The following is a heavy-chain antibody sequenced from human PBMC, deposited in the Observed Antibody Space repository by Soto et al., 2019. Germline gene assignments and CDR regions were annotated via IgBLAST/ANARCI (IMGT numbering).Heavy chain of an antibody. CDR2: IYHSGST. CDR3: VRPTSSSSDWFDP. D-gene: IGHD6-6*01. Sequence: PSETLSLPCAVSGYSISSRYYWGWIRQPPGMGRGGIGSIYHSGSTYYNPSLKSPVTISVDTSKNQFSLKLSSVTAADTAVHYCVRPTSSSSDWFDPWGQGTLVTVSS. CDR1: GYSISSRYY. J-gene: IGHJ5*02. V-gene: IGHV4-38-2*01.